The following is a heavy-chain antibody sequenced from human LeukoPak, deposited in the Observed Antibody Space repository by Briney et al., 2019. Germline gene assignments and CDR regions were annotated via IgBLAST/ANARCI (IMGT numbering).Heavy chain of an antibody. CDR3: ARDSRGRLGELSFGFDP. D-gene: IGHD3-16*02. J-gene: IGHJ5*02. CDR1: GGSISSYY. V-gene: IGHV4-4*07. Sequence: SETLSLTCTVSGGSISSYYWSWIRQPAGKGLEWIGRIYTSGSTNYNPSLKSRVTMSVDMSKNQFSLKLSSVTAADTAVYYCARDSRGRLGELSFGFDPWGQGTLVTVSS. CDR2: IYTSGST.